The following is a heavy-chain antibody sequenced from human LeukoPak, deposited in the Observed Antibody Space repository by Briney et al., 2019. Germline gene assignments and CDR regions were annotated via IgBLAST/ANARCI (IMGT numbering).Heavy chain of an antibody. Sequence: PGGSLRLSCAASGFTVSSNYMSWVRQAPGKGLEWGSVIYSGGSTYYADSVKGRFTISRDNSKNTLYLQMNSLRAEDTAVYYCARGDSSGYYPFDYWGQGTLVTVSS. CDR2: IYSGGST. CDR3: ARGDSSGYYPFDY. J-gene: IGHJ4*02. CDR1: GFTVSSNY. D-gene: IGHD3-22*01. V-gene: IGHV3-53*01.